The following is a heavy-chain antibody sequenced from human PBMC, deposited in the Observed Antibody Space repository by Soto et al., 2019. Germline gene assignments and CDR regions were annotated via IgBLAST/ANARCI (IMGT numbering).Heavy chain of an antibody. J-gene: IGHJ4*02. Sequence: QVQLVESGGGVVQPGRSQRLSCAASGFTFSSYGMHWARQAPGEGLEWVAVISYDGNRKYYADSVKGRFTISRDFSKNTADLHMNSLRVEGTAVYFCARKGYGGRWSLDYWGQGILVTVSS. V-gene: IGHV3-30*05. CDR3: ARKGYGGRWSLDY. CDR1: GFTFSSYG. D-gene: IGHD5-18*01. CDR2: ISYDGNRK.